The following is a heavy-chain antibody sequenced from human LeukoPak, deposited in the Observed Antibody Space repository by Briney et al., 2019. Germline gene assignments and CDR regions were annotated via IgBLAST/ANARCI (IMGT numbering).Heavy chain of an antibody. J-gene: IGHJ5*02. CDR3: ARDHYGSSGYYYAGWFDP. D-gene: IGHD3-22*01. CDR1: GFTVSSNY. Sequence: GGSLRLSCAASGFTVSSNYMSWVRQAPGKGLEWVSVIYSGGSTYYADSVKGRFTISRDNSKNTLYLQMNSLRAEDTAVYYCARDHYGSSGYYYAGWFDPWGQGTLVTVSS. CDR2: IYSGGST. V-gene: IGHV3-66*02.